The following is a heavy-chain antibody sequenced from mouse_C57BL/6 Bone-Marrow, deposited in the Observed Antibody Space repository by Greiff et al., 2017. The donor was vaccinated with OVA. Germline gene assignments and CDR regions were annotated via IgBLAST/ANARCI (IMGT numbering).Heavy chain of an antibody. D-gene: IGHD2-4*01. Sequence: VQLVESGAELVRPGTSVKMSCKASGYTFTNYWIGWAQQRPGHGLEWIGDIYPGGGYTNYNEKFKGKATLTADKSSSTAYMQFSSLTSEDSAIYYCARQDYDGGLFAYWGQGTLVTVSA. V-gene: IGHV1-63*01. CDR1: GYTFTNYW. CDR2: IYPGGGYT. CDR3: ARQDYDGGLFAY. J-gene: IGHJ3*01.